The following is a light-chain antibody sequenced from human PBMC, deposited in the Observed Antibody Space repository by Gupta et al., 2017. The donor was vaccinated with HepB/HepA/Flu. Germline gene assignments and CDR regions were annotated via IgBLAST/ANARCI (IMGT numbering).Light chain of an antibody. CDR2: DVT. V-gene: IGLV2-14*03. J-gene: IGLJ3*02. Sequence: QSALTQPASVSGSPGQSTTISCTGTSSDVGGYNSVSWYQQYPGKAPKLLIYDVTARPSGISTRFSASKSGNTASLTISGLQTEDEADYFCSSFTRSTSTLVLFGGGTKVTVL. CDR1: SSDVGGYNS. CDR3: SSFTRSTSTLVL.